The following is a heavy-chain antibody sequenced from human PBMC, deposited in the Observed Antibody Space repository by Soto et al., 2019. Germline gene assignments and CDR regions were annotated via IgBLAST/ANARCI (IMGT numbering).Heavy chain of an antibody. Sequence: ASVKVSCKASGDTFTGYYMHWVRQAPGQGLEWMGVINPSRGTTTYAQQFQDRVTMTRDTSASTVYMELSSLRSEDTAMYYCTRSYISFSSGLTEYWGQGTLVTVSS. J-gene: IGHJ4*02. CDR1: GDTFTGYY. CDR2: INPSRGTT. V-gene: IGHV1-46*03. D-gene: IGHD3-22*01. CDR3: TRSYISFSSGLTEY.